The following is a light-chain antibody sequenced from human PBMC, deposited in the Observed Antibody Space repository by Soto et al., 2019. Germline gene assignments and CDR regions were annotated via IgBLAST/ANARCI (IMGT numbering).Light chain of an antibody. J-gene: IGLJ2*01. CDR2: DNN. CDR1: SSNIGNNY. Sequence: QSVLTQPPSASAAPGQKVTISCSGSSSNIGNNYVSWYQQLPGTAPKLLIYDNNKRPSGIPDRFSGSKSGTSATLGITGLQTGDEADYYCATGDSSLGAGVFGGGTKLTVL. CDR3: ATGDSSLGAGV. V-gene: IGLV1-51*01.